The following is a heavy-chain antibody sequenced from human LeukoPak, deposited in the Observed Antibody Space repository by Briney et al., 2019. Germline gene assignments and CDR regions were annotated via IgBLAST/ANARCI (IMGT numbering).Heavy chain of an antibody. J-gene: IGHJ3*02. CDR1: GGSISSGSYY. V-gene: IGHV4-61*02. CDR3: ARAREYSYGLLRDAFDI. Sequence: SQTLSLTCTVSGGSISSGSYYWSWIRQPAGKGLEWIGRIYTSGSTNYNPSLKSRVTISVDTSKNQFSLKLSSVTAADTAVYYCARAREYSYGLLRDAFDIWGQGTMVTVSS. CDR2: IYTSGST. D-gene: IGHD5-18*01.